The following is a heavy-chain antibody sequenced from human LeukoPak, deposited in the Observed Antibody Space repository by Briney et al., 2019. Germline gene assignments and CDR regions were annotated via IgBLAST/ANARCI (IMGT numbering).Heavy chain of an antibody. J-gene: IGHJ4*02. D-gene: IGHD5-18*01. CDR3: ARRRGYSYGHFDY. CDR1: GGSISSYY. CDR2: VYYSGST. V-gene: IGHV4-59*05. Sequence: MASETLSLTCTVSGGSISSYYWSWIRQPPGKGLEWIGSVYYSGSTYYNPSLKSRVTVSVDTSKNHFSLKLSSVTAADTAVYYCARRRGYSYGHFDYWGQGTLVTVSS.